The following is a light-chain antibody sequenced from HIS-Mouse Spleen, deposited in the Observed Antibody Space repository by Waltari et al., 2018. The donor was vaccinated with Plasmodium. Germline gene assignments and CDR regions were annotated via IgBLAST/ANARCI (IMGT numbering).Light chain of an antibody. CDR1: SSDVGGYNH. Sequence: QSALPQPRSVSGSPGQSATIPCTGTSSDVGGYNHVSWYQQHPGKAPKLMIYDVSKRPSGVPDRFSGSKSGNTASLTISGLQAEDEADYYCCSYAGSYTYVFGTGTKVTVL. CDR3: CSYAGSYTYV. V-gene: IGLV2-11*01. CDR2: DVS. J-gene: IGLJ1*01.